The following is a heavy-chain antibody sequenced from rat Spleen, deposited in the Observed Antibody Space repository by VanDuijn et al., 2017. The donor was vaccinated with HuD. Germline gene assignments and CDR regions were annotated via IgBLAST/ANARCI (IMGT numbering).Heavy chain of an antibody. Sequence: EVQLVESGGGLVQPGRSMKLSCAASGFIFSNFGMAWVRQAPKKGLEWVAYITYDSVASYYRDSVKGRFSVSRDNAKSTLYLQMDSLRSEDTATYYCTTGTTRVPFDYWGQGVMVTVSS. V-gene: IGHV5-20*01. CDR1: GFIFSNFG. J-gene: IGHJ2*01. D-gene: IGHD1-4*01. CDR2: ITYDSVAS. CDR3: TTGTTRVPFDY.